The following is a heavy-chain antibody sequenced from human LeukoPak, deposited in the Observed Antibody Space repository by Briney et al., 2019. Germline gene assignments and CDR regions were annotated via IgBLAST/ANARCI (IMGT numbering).Heavy chain of an antibody. Sequence: GSLKLSCAASGFTFSSYAMSWVRQPPGKGLERIGEINHSGSTNYNPSLKSRVTISVDTSKNQFSLKLSSVTAADTAVYYCARVSTGDSDYWGQGTLVTVSS. CDR2: INHSGST. J-gene: IGHJ4*02. CDR1: GFTFSSYA. CDR3: ARVSTGDSDY. D-gene: IGHD7-27*01. V-gene: IGHV4-34*01.